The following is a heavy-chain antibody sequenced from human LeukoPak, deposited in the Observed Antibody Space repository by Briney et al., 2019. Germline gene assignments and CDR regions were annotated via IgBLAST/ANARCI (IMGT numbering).Heavy chain of an antibody. V-gene: IGHV3-74*01. CDR3: ATVFDF. J-gene: IGHJ4*02. CDR1: GFTFSNYW. CDR2: IDADGSST. Sequence: PGGSLRLSCGASGFTFSNYWMHWVRQVPGKGLVWVARIDADGSSTSYADSVQGRFTISRDDAKNTLYLQMNSLRVEDTAVYYCATVFDFWGQGTLATVSS.